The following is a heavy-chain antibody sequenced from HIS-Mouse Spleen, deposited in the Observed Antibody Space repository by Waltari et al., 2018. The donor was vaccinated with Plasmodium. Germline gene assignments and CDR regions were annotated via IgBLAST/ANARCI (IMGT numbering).Heavy chain of an antibody. CDR2: SNHSGST. CDR3: ARVAWGSAFDI. Sequence: QVQLQQWGAGLLKPSETLSLTCAVYGGSFSGYYWSWIRQPPGKGLEWIGESNHSGSTNYNPSLKSRVTISVDTSKNQFSLKLSSVTAADTAVYYCARVAWGSAFDIWGQGTMVTVSS. CDR1: GGSFSGYY. J-gene: IGHJ3*02. D-gene: IGHD7-27*01. V-gene: IGHV4-34*01.